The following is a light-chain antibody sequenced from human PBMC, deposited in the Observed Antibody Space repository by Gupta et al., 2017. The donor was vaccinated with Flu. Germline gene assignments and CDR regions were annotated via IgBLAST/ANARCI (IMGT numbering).Light chain of an antibody. CDR2: KAS. Sequence: DIQMTQSPSTQSASVGDRVTITCWASQSISSWLAWYQQKPGKAPKLLIYKASSLESGVPSRFSGSGSGTEFTLTISSLQPDDFATYYCQQYNSFGLTFGGGTKVEIK. CDR3: QQYNSFGLT. V-gene: IGKV1-5*03. J-gene: IGKJ4*01. CDR1: QSISSW.